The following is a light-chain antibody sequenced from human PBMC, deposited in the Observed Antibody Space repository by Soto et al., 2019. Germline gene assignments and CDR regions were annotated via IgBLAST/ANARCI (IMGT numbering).Light chain of an antibody. CDR1: QSVSSN. CDR3: QHYNNWPPWT. CDR2: GAS. Sequence: EIVMTQSPATLSVSPGERATLSCRASQSVSSNLAWYQQKPGQAPRLLIFGASTRATGIPARFRGSGSKTEFNLTISSLQSEDFAVYYCQHYNNWPPWTFGQGTKLEIK. J-gene: IGKJ1*01. V-gene: IGKV3-15*01.